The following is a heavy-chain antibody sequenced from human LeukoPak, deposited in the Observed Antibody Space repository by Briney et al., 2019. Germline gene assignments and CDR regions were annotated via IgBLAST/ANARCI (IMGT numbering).Heavy chain of an antibody. CDR1: GFTFSSYT. Sequence: GGSLRLSCAASGFTFSSYTMTWVRQAPGKGLEWVSSISSSSYIYSADSEKGRFTISRDNAKNSLYLQMNSLRAEDTAVYYCARSVGYCSSTSCYFDYWGQGTLVTVSS. V-gene: IGHV3-21*01. CDR2: ISSSSYI. CDR3: ARSVGYCSSTSCYFDY. J-gene: IGHJ4*02. D-gene: IGHD2-2*03.